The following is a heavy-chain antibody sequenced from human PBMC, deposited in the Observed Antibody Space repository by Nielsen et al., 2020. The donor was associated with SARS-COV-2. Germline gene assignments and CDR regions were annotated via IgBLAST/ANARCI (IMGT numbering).Heavy chain of an antibody. J-gene: IGHJ3*02. CDR1: ELPFNSFA. CDR2: ISGSGGST. D-gene: IGHD1-26*01. V-gene: IGHV3-23*01. Sequence: GESLKISCGASELPFNSFAMSWVRQAPGKGLEWVSAISGSGGSTYYADSVKGRFTISRDNSKNTLYLQMNSLRAEDTAVYYCARDAVGATSSDDAFDIWGQGTMVTVSS. CDR3: ARDAVGATSSDDAFDI.